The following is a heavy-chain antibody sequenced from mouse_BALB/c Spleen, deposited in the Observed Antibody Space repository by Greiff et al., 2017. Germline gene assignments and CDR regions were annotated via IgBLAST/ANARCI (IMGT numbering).Heavy chain of an antibody. Sequence: DVKLQESGPGLVKPSQSLSLTCSVTGYSITSCYYWNWIRQFPGNTLEWMGYISYDGSNNYNPSLTNRISITRDTSKNQFFLKLNSVTTEDTATYSCARRAGPGAMDYWGQGTSVTVSS. V-gene: IGHV3-6*02. D-gene: IGHD3-1*01. J-gene: IGHJ4*01. CDR1: GYSITSCYY. CDR3: ARRAGPGAMDY. CDR2: ISYDGSN.